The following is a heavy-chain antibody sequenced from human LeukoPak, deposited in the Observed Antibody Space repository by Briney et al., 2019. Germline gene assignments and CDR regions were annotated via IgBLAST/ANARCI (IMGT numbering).Heavy chain of an antibody. V-gene: IGHV3-7*01. CDR3: ARDSKGFDY. J-gene: IGHJ4*02. CDR2: IKQDGSEK. Sequence: GGSLRLSCATSGFTFSLYWMNWVRRAPGKGLEWVANIKQDGSEKNYVDSVKGRFTISRDNSKNTLYLQMNSLRAEDTAVYYCARDSKGFDYWGQGTLVTVSS. CDR1: GFTFSLYW.